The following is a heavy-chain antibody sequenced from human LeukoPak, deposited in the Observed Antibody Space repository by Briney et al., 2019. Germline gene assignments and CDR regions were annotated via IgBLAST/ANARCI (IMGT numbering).Heavy chain of an antibody. J-gene: IGHJ6*02. CDR1: GGTFSSYA. CDR3: ARGDGYDRRYYYYGMDV. CDR2: ITPIFGTA. D-gene: IGHD5-24*01. V-gene: IGHV1-69*01. Sequence: ASVKVSCKASGGTFSSYAISWVRQAPGQGLEWMGGITPIFGTANYAQKFQGRVTITADESTSTAYMELSSLRSEDTAVYYCARGDGYDRRYYYYGMDVWGQGTTVTVSS.